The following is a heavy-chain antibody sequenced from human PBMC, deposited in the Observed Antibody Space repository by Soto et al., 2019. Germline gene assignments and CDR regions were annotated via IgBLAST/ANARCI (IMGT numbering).Heavy chain of an antibody. D-gene: IGHD2-2*01. CDR2: ISPNSGAT. V-gene: IGHV1-2*02. J-gene: IGHJ1*01. Sequence: DSVKVSCKASGYTFSDYYLHWVRQAPGQGPEWMGWISPNSGATEYAPKFQGRVTMTTDTSISTAFLKLASLRPDDTAIYYCASGHRPQLSRPIAHWGQGTLVAVSS. CDR1: GYTFSDYY. CDR3: ASGHRPQLSRPIAH.